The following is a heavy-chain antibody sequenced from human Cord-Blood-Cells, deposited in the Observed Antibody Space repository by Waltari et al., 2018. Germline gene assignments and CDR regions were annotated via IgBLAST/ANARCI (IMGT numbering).Heavy chain of an antibody. CDR3: ARDLLWFGELLYAFDI. Sequence: QVQLQQSGPGLVKPSKTLSLTCAISGDSVSSNSAAWNWIRQPPSRGLEWLGRTYYRSKWYNDYAVSVKSRITINPDTSKNQFSLQLNSVTPEDTAVYYCARDLLWFGELLYAFDIWGQGTMVTVSS. D-gene: IGHD3-10*01. CDR2: TYYRSKWYN. J-gene: IGHJ3*02. CDR1: GDSVSSNSAA. V-gene: IGHV6-1*01.